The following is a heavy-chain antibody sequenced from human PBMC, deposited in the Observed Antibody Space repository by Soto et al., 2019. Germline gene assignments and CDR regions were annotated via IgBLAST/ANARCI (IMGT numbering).Heavy chain of an antibody. J-gene: IGHJ4*02. CDR3: AREVGRWLSGQLDY. Sequence: SVKVSCKASGGTFSSYTISWVRQAPGQGLEWMGRIIPILGIANYAQKFQGRVTITADKSTSTAYMELSSLRSEDTAVYYCAREVGRWLSGQLDYWGQGTLVTVSS. CDR1: GGTFSSYT. D-gene: IGHD5-12*01. CDR2: IIPILGIA. V-gene: IGHV1-69*04.